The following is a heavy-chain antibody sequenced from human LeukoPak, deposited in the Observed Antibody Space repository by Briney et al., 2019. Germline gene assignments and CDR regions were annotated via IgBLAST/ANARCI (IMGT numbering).Heavy chain of an antibody. Sequence: PSETLSLTCAVYGGSFSGYYWSWIRQPPGKGLEWIGEINHSGSTNYNPSLKSQVTISVDTSKNQFSLKLSSVTAADTAVYYCARGLYYYGSGSYYRGLCFDYWGQGTLVTVSS. D-gene: IGHD3-10*01. V-gene: IGHV4-34*01. CDR3: ARGLYYYGSGSYYRGLCFDY. CDR2: INHSGST. J-gene: IGHJ4*02. CDR1: GGSFSGYY.